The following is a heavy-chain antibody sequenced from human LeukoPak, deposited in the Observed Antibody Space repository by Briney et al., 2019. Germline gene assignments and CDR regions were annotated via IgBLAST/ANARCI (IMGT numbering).Heavy chain of an antibody. CDR2: INPSGDST. D-gene: IGHD2-21*02. CDR3: ASVLYCGADCYSGRYFFDY. J-gene: IGHJ4*02. V-gene: IGHV1-46*01. Sequence: GGSLRLSCAASGFTFTSYDMHWVRQAPGQGLEWMGIINPSGDSTSYAQKFQGRVTMTRDTSTSTVYMELSSLRSEDTAVYYCASVLYCGADCYSGRYFFDYWGQGTLVTVSS. CDR1: GFTFTSYD.